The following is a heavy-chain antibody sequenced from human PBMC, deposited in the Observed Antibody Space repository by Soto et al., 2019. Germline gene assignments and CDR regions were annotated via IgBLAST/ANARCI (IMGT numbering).Heavy chain of an antibody. Sequence: TLXLTCSFSGYSRRSGYYWGCIRQPAGKGLEWIGSIYHSGSTYYNPSLKSRVTISVDTSKNQFSLKLSSVTAADTAVYYCAREGGGLAEPGNPYYYYGMDVWGQGTTVTVSS. CDR1: GYSRRSGYY. V-gene: IGHV4-38-2*02. CDR2: IYHSGST. D-gene: IGHD6-13*01. CDR3: AREGGGLAEPGNPYYYYGMDV. J-gene: IGHJ6*02.